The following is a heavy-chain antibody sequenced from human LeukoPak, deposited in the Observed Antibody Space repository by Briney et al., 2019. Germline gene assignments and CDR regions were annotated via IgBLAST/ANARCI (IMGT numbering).Heavy chain of an antibody. D-gene: IGHD3-22*01. CDR3: AYSSGFQQQ. CDR2: INHSGST. V-gene: IGHV4-34*01. J-gene: IGHJ1*01. CDR1: GGSFSDYY. Sequence: PSETLSLTCAVYGGSFSDYYWSWIRHPPGKGLEWIGEINHSGSTDYNPSLKSRVTISVDTSKNQFSLKLSSVTAADTAVYYCAYSSGFQQQWGQGTLVTVSS.